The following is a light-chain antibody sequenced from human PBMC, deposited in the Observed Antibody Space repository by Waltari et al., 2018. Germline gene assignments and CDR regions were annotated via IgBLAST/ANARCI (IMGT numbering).Light chain of an antibody. CDR1: QSVSSSY. CDR3: QQYGSSPQT. Sequence: EIVLTHSPRTLSLSPGERATLSCRASQSVSSSYLAWYQQKPGQAPRLLIYGASSRATGIPVRFSGSGSGTDFTLTISRLEPEDFAVYYCQQYGSSPQTFGQGTKVEIK. CDR2: GAS. J-gene: IGKJ1*01. V-gene: IGKV3-20*01.